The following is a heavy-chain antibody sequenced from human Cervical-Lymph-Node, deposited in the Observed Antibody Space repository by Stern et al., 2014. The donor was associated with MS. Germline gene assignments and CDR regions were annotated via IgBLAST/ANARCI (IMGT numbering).Heavy chain of an antibody. D-gene: IGHD3-22*01. Sequence: QVQLQESGPGLVKPSETLSLTCTVSGGSISSYYWSWIRQPPGKGLEWIGYIYYSGSTNYNPSLKSRVTISVDTSKNQFSLKLSSVTAADTAVYYCARGTRRLNYYDSSGYSYFDYWGQGTLVTVSS. J-gene: IGHJ4*02. CDR1: GGSISSYY. V-gene: IGHV4-59*01. CDR2: IYYSGST. CDR3: ARGTRRLNYYDSSGYSYFDY.